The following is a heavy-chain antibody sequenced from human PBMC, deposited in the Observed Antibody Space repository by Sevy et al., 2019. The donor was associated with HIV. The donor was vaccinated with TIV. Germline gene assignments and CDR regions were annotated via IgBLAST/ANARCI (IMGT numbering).Heavy chain of an antibody. CDR1: GYTFTGYY. CDR3: ARGVYSSSSGRVTDY. Sequence: ASVKVSCKASGYTFTGYYMHWVRQAPGQGLEWMGWINPNSGGTNYAQKFQGRVTMTRDTSIGTAYMELGRLRSDDTAVYYCARGVYSSSSGRVTDYWGQGTLVTVSS. V-gene: IGHV1-2*02. D-gene: IGHD6-6*01. CDR2: INPNSGGT. J-gene: IGHJ4*02.